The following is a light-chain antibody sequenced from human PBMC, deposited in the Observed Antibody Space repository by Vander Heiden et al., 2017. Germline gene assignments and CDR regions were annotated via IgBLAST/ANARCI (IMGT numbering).Light chain of an antibody. CDR3: QQYDNLPRT. V-gene: IGKV1-33*01. Sequence: PSARSASVGDRVTITCQASQDISNYLNWYQQKPGKAPKLLIYDASNLETGVPSRFSGSGSGTDFTFTISSLQPEDIATYYCQQYDNLPRTFGQGTKLEIK. CDR1: QDISNY. CDR2: DAS. J-gene: IGKJ2*01.